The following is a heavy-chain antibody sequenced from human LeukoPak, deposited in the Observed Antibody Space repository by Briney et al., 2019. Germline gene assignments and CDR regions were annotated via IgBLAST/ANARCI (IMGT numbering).Heavy chain of an antibody. D-gene: IGHD6-13*01. CDR3: ARGYSSSWPYYYYYMDV. CDR2: INHSGST. Sequence: PSETLSLTCAVYGGSFSGYYWSWIRQPPGKGLEWIGEINHSGSTNYNPSLKSRVTISVDTSKNQFSLKLSSVTAADTAVYYCARGYSSSWPYYYYYMDVWGKGTTVTISS. CDR1: GGSFSGYY. V-gene: IGHV4-34*01. J-gene: IGHJ6*03.